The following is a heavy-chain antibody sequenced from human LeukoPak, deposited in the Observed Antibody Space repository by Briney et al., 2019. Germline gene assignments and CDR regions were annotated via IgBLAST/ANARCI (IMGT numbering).Heavy chain of an antibody. CDR3: ARDVYRGGYSYGYH. Sequence: SGTLSLTCAVSGGSISSSNWWSWVRQPPGKGLEWIGYIYYSGSTYYNPSLKSRVTISVDTSKNQFSLKLSSVTAADTAVYYCARDVYRGGYSYGYHWGQGTLVTVSS. CDR2: IYYSGST. V-gene: IGHV4-4*02. D-gene: IGHD5-18*01. CDR1: GGSISSSNW. J-gene: IGHJ5*02.